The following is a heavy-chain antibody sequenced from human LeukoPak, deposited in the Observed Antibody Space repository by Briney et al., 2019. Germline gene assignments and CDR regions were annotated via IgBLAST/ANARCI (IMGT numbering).Heavy chain of an antibody. CDR1: GFTFSSHS. CDR2: ISSSSSYI. J-gene: IGHJ3*02. Sequence: GGSLRLSCAASGFTFSSHSMNWFRQAPGKGLEWVSSISSSSSYIYYADSVKGRFTISRDNAKNSLYLQMNSLRAEDTAVYYCARDSVGAKGYAFDIWGQGTMVTVSS. V-gene: IGHV3-21*01. CDR3: ARDSVGAKGYAFDI. D-gene: IGHD1-26*01.